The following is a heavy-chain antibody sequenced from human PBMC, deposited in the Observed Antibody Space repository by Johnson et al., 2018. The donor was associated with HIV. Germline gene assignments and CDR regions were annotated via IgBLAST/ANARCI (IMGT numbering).Heavy chain of an antibody. CDR3: ARGGLGYQNFHDPFDV. D-gene: IGHD3-16*02. CDR2: IRYDGSDK. CDR1: GFTFSSYG. V-gene: IGHV3-30*02. J-gene: IGHJ3*01. Sequence: QVQLVESGGGVVQPGGSLTLSCVGSGFTFSSYGMHWVRQAPGTGLEWVSFIRYDGSDKHYADSVKGRFTISRDNSKNTVHLQMNSLRPEDTALYYCARGGLGYQNFHDPFDVWGQGTMVTVSS.